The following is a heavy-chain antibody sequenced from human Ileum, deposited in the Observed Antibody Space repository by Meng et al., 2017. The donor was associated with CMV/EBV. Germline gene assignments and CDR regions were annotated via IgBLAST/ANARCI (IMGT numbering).Heavy chain of an antibody. D-gene: IGHD3-10*01. V-gene: IGHV4-34*01. J-gene: IGHJ5*02. Sequence: YDGSSSDYFWVWIRQPPGKGLKWLGQINHSGFANYNPSLESRLFMSIDRSTNQLSLKLTSVTAADTAVYYCARGQRITLVRGGRFDPWGQGTLVTVSS. CDR1: DGSSSDYF. CDR2: INHSGFA. CDR3: ARGQRITLVRGGRFDP.